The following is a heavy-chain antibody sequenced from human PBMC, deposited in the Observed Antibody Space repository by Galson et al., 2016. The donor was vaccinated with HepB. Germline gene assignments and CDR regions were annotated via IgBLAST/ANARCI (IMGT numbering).Heavy chain of an antibody. Sequence: SLRLSCAASGFTFGTYTMHWIRQAPGEGLQWVSLITGDSANAYYADSVKGRFTISRDNRKNSLSLQMNSLRTEDTALYYCAKDHGGYSGFDYWGQGTLVTVSS. CDR1: GFTFGTYT. D-gene: IGHD4-23*01. J-gene: IGHJ4*02. CDR3: AKDHGGYSGFDY. CDR2: ITGDSANA. V-gene: IGHV3-43*01.